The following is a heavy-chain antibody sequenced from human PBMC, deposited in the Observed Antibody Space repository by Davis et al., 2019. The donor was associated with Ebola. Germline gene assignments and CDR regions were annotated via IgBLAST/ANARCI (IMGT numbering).Heavy chain of an antibody. V-gene: IGHV3-74*01. CDR1: GFTFSSYW. CDR3: ARDWRRGGYDSGNFDN. D-gene: IGHD5-12*01. Sequence: GESLKISCAASGFTFSSYWMHWVRQAPGKWLVWVSRINSDVSSTSYADSVKGRFTISRDNAKNTLYLEMKSLRAEDTAVYYCARDWRRGGYDSGNFDNWGQGTLVTVSS. CDR2: INSDVSST. J-gene: IGHJ4*02.